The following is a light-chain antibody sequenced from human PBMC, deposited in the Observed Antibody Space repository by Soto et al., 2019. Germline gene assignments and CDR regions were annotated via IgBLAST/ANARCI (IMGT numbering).Light chain of an antibody. CDR2: DVS. CDR1: QSVSGN. Sequence: EIVMTQSPAPLSVSPGERATLSCRASQSVSGNLAWYQQKPGQAPRLLIYDVSTRATGIPTRFSGSGSGTEFTLTISSLQSEDFAAYYCQQYNNWPLTFGGGTKVDIK. V-gene: IGKV3D-15*01. CDR3: QQYNNWPLT. J-gene: IGKJ4*01.